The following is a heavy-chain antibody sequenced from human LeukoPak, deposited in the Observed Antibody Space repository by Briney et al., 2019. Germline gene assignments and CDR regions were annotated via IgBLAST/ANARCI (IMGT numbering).Heavy chain of an antibody. CDR2: IYTSGSA. V-gene: IGHV4-61*02. D-gene: IGHD3-9*01. Sequence: SQTLSLTCTVSGGSINSDNYYWTWIRQPAGKGLEWIGRIYTSGSANYNPSLKSRVTISVDTSKNQFSLKLNSVTAADTAMYYCARDVRRRWFSIWFDPWGQGTLVTVSS. J-gene: IGHJ5*02. CDR1: GGSINSDNYY. CDR3: ARDVRRRWFSIWFDP.